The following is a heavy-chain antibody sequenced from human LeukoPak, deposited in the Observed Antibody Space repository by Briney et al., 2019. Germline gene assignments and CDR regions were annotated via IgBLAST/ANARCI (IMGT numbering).Heavy chain of an antibody. D-gene: IGHD3-22*01. V-gene: IGHV4-39*01. CDR2: IYYSGST. Sequence: SETLSLTCTVSGGSISSSSYYWGWIRQPPWKGLEWVGSIYYSGSTYYNPSLKSRVTISVDTSKNQFSLKLSSVTAADTAVYYCARLSSRLNYYDRSGYYYFDYWGQGTLVTVSS. CDR1: GGSISSSSYY. J-gene: IGHJ4*02. CDR3: ARLSSRLNYYDRSGYYYFDY.